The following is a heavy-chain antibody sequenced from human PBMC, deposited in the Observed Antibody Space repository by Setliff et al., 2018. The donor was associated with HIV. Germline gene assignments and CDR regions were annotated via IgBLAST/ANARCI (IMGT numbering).Heavy chain of an antibody. J-gene: IGHJ4*02. CDR1: GFTFSTYW. CDR2: IKQDGSEK. CDR3: ATDCAVVGGTGSLDS. Sequence: PSETLRLSCAASGFTFSTYWMSWVRQAPGKGLEWVANIKQDGSEKNYMDSVKGRFTISRDNAKNSLYLQMNSLRVEDTAVYYCATDCAVVGGTGSLDSWGQGTLVTVSS. D-gene: IGHD1-26*01. V-gene: IGHV3-7*05.